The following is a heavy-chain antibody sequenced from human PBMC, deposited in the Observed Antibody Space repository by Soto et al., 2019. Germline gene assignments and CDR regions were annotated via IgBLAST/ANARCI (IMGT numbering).Heavy chain of an antibody. V-gene: IGHV3-33*01. J-gene: IGHJ6*03. CDR1: GFTFSSYG. Sequence: GGSLRLSCAASGFTFSSYGMHWVRQAPGKGLEWVAVIWYDGSNKYYADSVKGRFTISRDNSKNTLYLQMNSLRAEDTDVYYCARDAVLYSGYDPFYMDVWGKGTPVTVSS. CDR2: IWYDGSNK. CDR3: ARDAVLYSGYDPFYMDV. D-gene: IGHD5-12*01.